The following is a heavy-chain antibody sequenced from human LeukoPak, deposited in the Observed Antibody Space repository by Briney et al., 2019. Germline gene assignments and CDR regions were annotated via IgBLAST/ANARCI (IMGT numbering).Heavy chain of an antibody. Sequence: SVKVSCKASGGTFSSYAISWVRQAPGQDLEWMGRIIPILGIANYAQKFQGRVTITADKSTSTAYMELSSLRSEDTAVYYCARAKIAAAAIPGYYYYGMDVWGQGTTVTVSS. CDR3: ARAKIAAAAIPGYYYYGMDV. V-gene: IGHV1-69*04. D-gene: IGHD6-13*01. CDR1: GGTFSSYA. CDR2: IIPILGIA. J-gene: IGHJ6*02.